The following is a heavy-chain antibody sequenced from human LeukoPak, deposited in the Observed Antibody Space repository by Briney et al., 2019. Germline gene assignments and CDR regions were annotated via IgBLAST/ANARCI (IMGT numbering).Heavy chain of an antibody. D-gene: IGHD6-19*01. J-gene: IGHJ5*02. V-gene: IGHV4-39*01. Sequence: SETLSLTRTVSGRSISSSSYYWGWIRQPPGKGLEWIGSIYFRGSTYYNPSLKTLVPISAEPPKNQFPLKLSSVTAADTAVYYCARLGYSSGNWFDPWGQGTLVTVSS. CDR1: GRSISSSSYY. CDR3: ARLGYSSGNWFDP. CDR2: IYFRGST.